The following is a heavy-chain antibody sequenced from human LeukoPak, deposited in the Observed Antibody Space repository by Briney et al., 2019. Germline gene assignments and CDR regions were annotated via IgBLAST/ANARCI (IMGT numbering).Heavy chain of an antibody. D-gene: IGHD6-13*01. V-gene: IGHV3-30*04. J-gene: IGHJ4*02. CDR3: AKDLGKYSSSWSPARYFDY. CDR2: ISYDGSNK. CDR1: GFTFSSYA. Sequence: GGSLRLSCAASGFTFSSYAMHWVRQAPGKGLEWVAVISYDGSNKYYADSVKGRFTISRDNSKNTLYLQMNSLRAEDTAVYYCAKDLGKYSSSWSPARYFDYWGQGTLVTVSS.